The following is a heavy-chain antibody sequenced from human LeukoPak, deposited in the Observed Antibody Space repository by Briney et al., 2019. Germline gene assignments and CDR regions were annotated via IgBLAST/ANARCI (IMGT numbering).Heavy chain of an antibody. Sequence: GESLRLSCAASGFTFSSYWMNWVRQAPGKGVEWLANIKQDGSEKYYVDSVKGRFTISRDNAKNSLYLQMNSLRAEDTAVYYCAKEGAYPIITYDSWGQGTLVTVSS. V-gene: IGHV3-7*01. J-gene: IGHJ5*01. CDR1: GFTFSSYW. D-gene: IGHD3-10*01. CDR3: AKEGAYPIITYDS. CDR2: IKQDGSEK.